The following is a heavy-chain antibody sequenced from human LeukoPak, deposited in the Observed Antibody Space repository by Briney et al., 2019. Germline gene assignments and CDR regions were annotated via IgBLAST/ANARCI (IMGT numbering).Heavy chain of an antibody. CDR2: IDSAGDT. D-gene: IGHD2-21*02. V-gene: IGHV3-13*04. CDR1: GFTFSNYD. CDR3: ARGTVTAPDY. J-gene: IGHJ4*02. Sequence: PGGSLRLSCAASGFTFSNYDMHWVRQPTGKGLEWVSAIDSAGDTYYPGSVKGRFTISRENGKNSLSLQMNSLRAEDTAVYYCARGTVTAPDYWGQGTLVTVSS.